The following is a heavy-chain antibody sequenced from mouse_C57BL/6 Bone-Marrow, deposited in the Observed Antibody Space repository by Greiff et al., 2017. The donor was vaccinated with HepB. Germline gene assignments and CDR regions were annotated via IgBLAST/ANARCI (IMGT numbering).Heavy chain of an antibody. CDR3: TRPSSYHRDY. CDR2: IDPETVGT. Sequence: QVQLQQSGAELVRPGASVTLSCKASGYTFTDYEMHWVKQTPVHGLEWIGAIDPETVGTAYNQKFKGKAILTADKSSSTAYMELRSLTSEDSAVYYCTRPSSYHRDYRGQGTTLTVSS. CDR1: GYTFTDYE. V-gene: IGHV1-15*01. D-gene: IGHD3-1*01. J-gene: IGHJ2*01.